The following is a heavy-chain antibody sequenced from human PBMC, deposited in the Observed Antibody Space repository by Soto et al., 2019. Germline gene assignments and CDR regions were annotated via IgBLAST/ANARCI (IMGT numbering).Heavy chain of an antibody. CDR3: ARDHNFGFILYAMDV. J-gene: IGHJ6*02. D-gene: IGHD2-15*01. V-gene: IGHV1-46*01. CDR2: INPSSGRT. Sequence: GASVKVSCKASGYTFTSYSMHWVRQAPGQGLEWMGIINPSSGRTSYAQNFQGRVTMTSDTSTSIVYMEMSSLKSEDTAVYYCARDHNFGFILYAMDVWGQGTKVTVYS. CDR1: GYTFTSYS.